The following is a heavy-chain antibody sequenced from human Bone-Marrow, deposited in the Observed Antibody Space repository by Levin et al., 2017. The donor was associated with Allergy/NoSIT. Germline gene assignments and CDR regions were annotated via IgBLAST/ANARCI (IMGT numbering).Heavy chain of an antibody. J-gene: IGHJ4*02. CDR2: ISWNSGSL. V-gene: IGHV3-9*01. Sequence: PGESLKISCVGSGFTFDNHAMSWVRQAPGKGLEWVSSISWNSGSLSYADSVKGRFTISRDNAMNSLYLQMNSLSPDDTALYYCAKDEGGTRFDSWGQGALVTVSA. D-gene: IGHD1-26*01. CDR3: AKDEGGTRFDS. CDR1: GFTFDNHA.